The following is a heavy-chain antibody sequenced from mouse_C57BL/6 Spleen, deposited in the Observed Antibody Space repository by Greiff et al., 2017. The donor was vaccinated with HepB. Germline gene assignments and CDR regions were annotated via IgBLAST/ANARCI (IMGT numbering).Heavy chain of an antibody. Sequence: QVQLQQSGAELVKPGASVKISCKASGYAFGSYWMNWVKQRPGKGLEWIGQIYPGDGDTNYNGKFKGKATLTADKSSSTAYMQLSSLTSEDSAVYFCARGDYDGAWFAYWGQGTLVTVSA. CDR1: GYAFGSYW. CDR3: ARGDYDGAWFAY. CDR2: IYPGDGDT. V-gene: IGHV1-80*01. D-gene: IGHD2-4*01. J-gene: IGHJ3*01.